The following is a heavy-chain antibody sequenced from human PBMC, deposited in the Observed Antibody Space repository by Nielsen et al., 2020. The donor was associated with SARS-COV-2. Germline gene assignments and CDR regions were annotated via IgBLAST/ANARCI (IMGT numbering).Heavy chain of an antibody. CDR2: IGTGGDT. J-gene: IGHJ4*02. CDR3: AREGRKLPLDY. V-gene: IGHV3-13*01. CDR1: GFTFNSYD. Sequence: GESLKISCAASGFTFNSYDMHWVRQATGKGLEWVSAIGTGGDTFYPGSVKGRFTISRENAKNSVYLQMNSLRAEDTAVYCCAREGRKLPLDYWGQGTLVTVSS. D-gene: IGHD5-24*01.